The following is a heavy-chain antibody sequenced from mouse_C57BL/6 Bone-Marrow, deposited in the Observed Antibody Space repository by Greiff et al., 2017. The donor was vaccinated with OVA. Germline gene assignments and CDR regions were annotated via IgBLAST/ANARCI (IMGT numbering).Heavy chain of an antibody. CDR3: ARSTMITTELYYYAMDY. CDR2: IDPSDSYT. Sequence: VQLQQPGAELVMPGASVKLSCKASGYTFTSYWMHWVKQRPGQGLEWIGEIDPSDSYTNYNQKFKDKSTLTVDKSSSTAYMQLSSLTSEDSAVYYCARSTMITTELYYYAMDYWGQGTSVTVAS. V-gene: IGHV1-69*01. J-gene: IGHJ4*01. D-gene: IGHD2-4*01. CDR1: GYTFTSYW.